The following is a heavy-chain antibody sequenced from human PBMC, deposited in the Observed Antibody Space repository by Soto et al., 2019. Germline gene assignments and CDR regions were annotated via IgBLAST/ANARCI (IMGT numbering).Heavy chain of an antibody. CDR2: IYYSGST. V-gene: IGHV4-59*01. Sequence: QVQLQESGPGLVKPSETLSLTCTVSGGSISSYYWSWIRQPPGKGLERIGYIYYSGSTNYNPSLKGRVTISVDTSKNQCSLKLSSVTAADTAVYYCARGHFSSSWYWFDPWGQGTLVTVSS. CDR1: GGSISSYY. D-gene: IGHD6-13*01. CDR3: ARGHFSSSWYWFDP. J-gene: IGHJ5*02.